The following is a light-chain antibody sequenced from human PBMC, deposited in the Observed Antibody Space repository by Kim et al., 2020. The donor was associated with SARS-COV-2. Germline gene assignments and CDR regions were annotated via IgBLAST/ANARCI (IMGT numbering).Light chain of an antibody. V-gene: IGLV1-47*01. Sequence: ELTQPHSASGTPGQRVTISCSGSSSNIGRNYVYWYQQLPGTAPKLLIYRNNQRPSGVPDRFSGSKSGTSASLAISGLRSEDEADYYCAAWDDSLSGWVFGGGTQLTVL. J-gene: IGLJ3*02. CDR1: SSNIGRNY. CDR2: RNN. CDR3: AAWDDSLSGWV.